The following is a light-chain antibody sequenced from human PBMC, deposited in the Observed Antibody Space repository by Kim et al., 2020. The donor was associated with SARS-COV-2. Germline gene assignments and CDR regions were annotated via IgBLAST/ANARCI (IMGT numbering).Light chain of an antibody. Sequence: EIVLTQSPATLSLSPGERATLSCRASQSVSSYLAWYQQKPGQAPRFLIYDASNRATGIPARFSGSGSATDFTLTISSLEPEDFAVYYWQQRSNWPPNTFGQGTKLEI. V-gene: IGKV3-11*01. CDR2: DAS. J-gene: IGKJ2*01. CDR1: QSVSSY. CDR3: QQRSNWPPNT.